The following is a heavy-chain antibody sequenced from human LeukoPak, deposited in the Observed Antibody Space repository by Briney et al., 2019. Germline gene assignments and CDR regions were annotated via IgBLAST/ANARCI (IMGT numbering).Heavy chain of an antibody. CDR3: AREGPAAGNYFDY. Sequence: GGSLRLSCAASGFTVSSNYMSWVRQAPGKGLEWVSVIYSGGSTYYADSVKGRFTISRDNSKNTLYLQMNSLRAEDTAVYYCAREGPAAGNYFDYWGQGTLVTVSS. J-gene: IGHJ4*02. CDR1: GFTVSSNY. D-gene: IGHD6-13*01. V-gene: IGHV3-53*01. CDR2: IYSGGST.